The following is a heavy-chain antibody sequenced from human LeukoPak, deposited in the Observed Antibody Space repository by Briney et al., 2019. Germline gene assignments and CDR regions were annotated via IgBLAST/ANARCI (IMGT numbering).Heavy chain of an antibody. CDR2: ISGSGGST. CDR1: GFTFSSYA. V-gene: IGHV3-23*01. D-gene: IGHD3-10*01. J-gene: IGHJ4*02. Sequence: GGSLRLSCAASGFTFSSYAMSWVRQAPGKGLEWVPTISGSGGSTYYTDSVKGRFTISRDNSKNTLYLQMNSLRAEDTAVYYCAKALGVRGVFDYWGQGTLVTVSS. CDR3: AKALGVRGVFDY.